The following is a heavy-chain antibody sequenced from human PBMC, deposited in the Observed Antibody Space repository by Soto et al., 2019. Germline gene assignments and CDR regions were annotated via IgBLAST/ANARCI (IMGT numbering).Heavy chain of an antibody. V-gene: IGHV3-23*01. CDR3: VKQMTTWTDSFFDF. CDR1: EFSFSRYA. Sequence: LRLSCVASEFSFSRYAMTWVRQAAGKGLQWVAGLGPDGRNTFYGESVRGRFTISRDNSRNTLYLQMSSLRAEDTAVYFCVKQMTTWTDSFFDFWGQGIQVTVSS. J-gene: IGHJ4*02. D-gene: IGHD4-17*01. CDR2: LGPDGRNT.